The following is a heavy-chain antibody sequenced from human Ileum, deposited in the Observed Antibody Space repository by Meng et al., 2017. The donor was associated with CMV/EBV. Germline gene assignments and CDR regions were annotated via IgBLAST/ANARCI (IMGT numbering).Heavy chain of an antibody. Sequence: GQLGGSGGGLVQPGGSLRPSCAASGFTVSSNYMSWVRQAPGKGLEWVSVIYSGGSTYYADSVKGRFTISRDNSKNTLYLQMNSLRAEDTAVYYCARSRDGYNIDYWGQGTLVTVSS. J-gene: IGHJ4*02. V-gene: IGHV3-66*01. CDR2: IYSGGST. CDR1: GFTVSSNY. D-gene: IGHD5-24*01. CDR3: ARSRDGYNIDY.